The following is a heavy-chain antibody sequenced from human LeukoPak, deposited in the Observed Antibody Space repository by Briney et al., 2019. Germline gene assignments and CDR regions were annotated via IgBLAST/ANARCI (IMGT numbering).Heavy chain of an antibody. Sequence: GGSLRLSCAASGFTFSCYAMSWVRQAPGKGLEWVSAISGSGGSTYYADSVKGRFTISRDNSKNTLYLQMNSLRAKDTAVYYCAKGTTDNWFDPWGQGTLVTVSS. CDR3: AKGTTDNWFDP. V-gene: IGHV3-23*01. D-gene: IGHD4-11*01. CDR2: ISGSGGST. J-gene: IGHJ5*02. CDR1: GFTFSCYA.